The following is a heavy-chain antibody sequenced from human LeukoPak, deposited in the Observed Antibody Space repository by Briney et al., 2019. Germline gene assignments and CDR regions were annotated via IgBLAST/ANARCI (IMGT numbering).Heavy chain of an antibody. V-gene: IGHV3-30-3*01. D-gene: IGHD1-26*01. Sequence: GGSLRLSCVASGLSLRRYSVHGVRQAPGKGLEWVALTSYDGCNKKYADSVRGRCTISRHNSKDTVFLQLSNLKHEDTAVYDCAKGDAGGGYRSDFWGPGTRVTVSS. CDR3: AKGDAGGGYRSDF. CDR2: TSYDGCNK. CDR1: GLSLRRYS. J-gene: IGHJ4*02.